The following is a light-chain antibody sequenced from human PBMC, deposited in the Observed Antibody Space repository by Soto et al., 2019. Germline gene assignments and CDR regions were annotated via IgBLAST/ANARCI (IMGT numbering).Light chain of an antibody. Sequence: QSVPTQPPSASGTPGQRVTISCSGSSSHIGSNTVNWYQQLPGTAPKLLIHSNNQRPSGVPDRFSGSKSGTSASLAISGHQSEDEADYYCAAWDDSLNGLYVFGTGTKVTVL. CDR1: SSHIGSNT. CDR2: SNN. CDR3: AAWDDSLNGLYV. J-gene: IGLJ1*01. V-gene: IGLV1-44*01.